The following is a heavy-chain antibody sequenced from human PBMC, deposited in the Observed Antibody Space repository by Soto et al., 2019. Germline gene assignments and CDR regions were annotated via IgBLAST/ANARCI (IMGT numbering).Heavy chain of an antibody. CDR1: GDTFNNFD. D-gene: IGHD3-3*02. CDR2: MRADSGDS. J-gene: IGHJ4*02. Sequence: QVQLVQSGAEVKKPGAAVKVSCKPFGDTFNNFDINWVRQATGQGPDWVGWMRADSGDSGHAQKFQGRLTLTKDTSVIPLCMELHKLRVEYAAVYYCARYIRGQELVSGGQGALITVPS. CDR3: ARYIRGQELVS. V-gene: IGHV1-8*01.